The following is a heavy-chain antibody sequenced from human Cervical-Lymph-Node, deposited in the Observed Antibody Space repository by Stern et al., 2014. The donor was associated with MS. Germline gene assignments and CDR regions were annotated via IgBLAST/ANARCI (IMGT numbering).Heavy chain of an antibody. CDR2: TYHRSRWYY. J-gene: IGHJ3*02. CDR3: ARDVSSSPDAFDT. D-gene: IGHD6-6*01. CDR1: GDSVSSNRAT. V-gene: IGHV6-1*01. Sequence: QVQLVESGPGLVKPSQTLSLPCAISGDSVSSNRATWSWIRQSPSRGLEWLGRTYHRSRWYYDYAISVKSRVNISPDTSKNQFSLRLDSVIPEDTAVYYCARDVSSSPDAFDTWGLGTMVIVSS.